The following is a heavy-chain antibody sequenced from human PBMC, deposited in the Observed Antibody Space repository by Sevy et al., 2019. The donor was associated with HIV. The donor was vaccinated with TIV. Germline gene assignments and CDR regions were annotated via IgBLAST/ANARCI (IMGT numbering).Heavy chain of an antibody. D-gene: IGHD1-26*01. CDR2: ISSLSRYI. J-gene: IGHJ4*02. Sequence: GGSLRLSCAASEFTFSTYAMNWVRQAPGKGLEWVSSISSLSRYIYYADSVKGRFTISRDNAKNSLYLQMNSLTAEDTAVYYCARGLTPPVEDSGIYPSYFDYWGQGTLVTVSS. CDR1: EFTFSTYA. CDR3: ARGLTPPVEDSGIYPSYFDY. V-gene: IGHV3-21*01.